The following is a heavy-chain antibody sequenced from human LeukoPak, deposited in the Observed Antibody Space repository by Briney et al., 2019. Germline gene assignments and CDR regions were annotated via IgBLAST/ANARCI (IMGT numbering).Heavy chain of an antibody. Sequence: SETLSLTCTVSGGSVSSGSYYWSWIRQPPGKGLEWIGYIYYSGSTNYNPSLKSRVTISVDTSKHQFSLKLSSVTAADTAVYYCASVIVGATTGALDYWGQGTLVTVSS. J-gene: IGHJ4*02. CDR1: GGSVSSGSYY. CDR2: IYYSGST. CDR3: ASVIVGATTGALDY. D-gene: IGHD1-26*01. V-gene: IGHV4-61*01.